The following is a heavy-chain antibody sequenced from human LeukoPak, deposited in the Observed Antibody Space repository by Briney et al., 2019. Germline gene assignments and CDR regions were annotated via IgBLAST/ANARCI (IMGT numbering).Heavy chain of an antibody. CDR3: ARETEYYDSSGSSRGNWFDP. CDR1: GGTFSSYA. CDR2: IIPIFGTA. V-gene: IGHV1-69*06. J-gene: IGHJ5*02. D-gene: IGHD3-22*01. Sequence: GASVKVSCKASGGTFSSYAISWVRQAPGQGLEWMGGIIPIFGTANYAQKFQGRVTITADKSTSTAYMELSSLRSEDTAVYYCARETEYYDSSGSSRGNWFDPWGQGTLVTVSS.